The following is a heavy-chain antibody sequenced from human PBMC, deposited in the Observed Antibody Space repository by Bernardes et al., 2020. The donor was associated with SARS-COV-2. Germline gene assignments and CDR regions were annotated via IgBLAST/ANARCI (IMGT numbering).Heavy chain of an antibody. CDR2: IYSSWST. Sequence: SETLSLTCTVSGGSISGFYWSWILQSPEKGLEWIGYIYSSWSTNNNPSLKSRVTISIDTSKNQFSLKLSSVTAADTAVYYCAREQNALVRGVIDCWGQGTLVTVSS. J-gene: IGHJ4*02. CDR1: GGSISGFY. CDR3: AREQNALVRGVIDC. D-gene: IGHD3-10*01. V-gene: IGHV4-59*01.